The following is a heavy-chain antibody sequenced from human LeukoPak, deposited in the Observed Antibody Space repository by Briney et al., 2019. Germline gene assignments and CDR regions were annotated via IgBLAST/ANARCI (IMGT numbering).Heavy chain of an antibody. V-gene: IGHV2-5*02. Sequence: SGPTLVKPTQTLTLTCTFSGFSLSTSGVGVGWIRRPPGKALEWLALIYWDDDKRYSPSLKSRLTITKDTSKNQVVLTMTNMDPVDTATYYCAHLYYYDSSGYYPFDYWGQGTLVTVSS. J-gene: IGHJ4*02. CDR2: IYWDDDK. CDR1: GFSLSTSGVG. CDR3: AHLYYYDSSGYYPFDY. D-gene: IGHD3-22*01.